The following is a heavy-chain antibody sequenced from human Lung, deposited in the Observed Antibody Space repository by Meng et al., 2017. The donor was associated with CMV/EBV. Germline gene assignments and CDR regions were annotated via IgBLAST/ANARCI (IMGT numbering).Heavy chain of an antibody. CDR1: GGTFSSYA. D-gene: IGHD3-22*01. CDR3: ARDPHTLYDSIGYYYYYGMDV. J-gene: IGHJ6*02. Sequence: SVKVSCKASGGTFSSYAISWVRQAPGQGLEWMGGIIPSFGTANYAQKFQGRVTITTDESTSTAYMELSSLRSEDTAVYYCARDPHTLYDSIGYYYYYGMDVWGQGTTVTAS. CDR2: IIPSFGTA. V-gene: IGHV1-69*05.